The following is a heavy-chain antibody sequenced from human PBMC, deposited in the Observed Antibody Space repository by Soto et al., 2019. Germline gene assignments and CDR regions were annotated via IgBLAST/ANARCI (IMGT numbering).Heavy chain of an antibody. Sequence: SLRLSCAASGFIFNNYGIHWVRQAPGKGLEWVAVIWYDGSKKYYADSVKGRFTISRDSSKNTVDLEMNSLRVEDTAVYHCASAGQQLVWYFDYWGHGTLVTVS. CDR3: ASAGQQLVWYFDY. CDR1: GFIFNNYG. D-gene: IGHD6-13*01. V-gene: IGHV3-33*01. CDR2: IWYDGSKK. J-gene: IGHJ4*01.